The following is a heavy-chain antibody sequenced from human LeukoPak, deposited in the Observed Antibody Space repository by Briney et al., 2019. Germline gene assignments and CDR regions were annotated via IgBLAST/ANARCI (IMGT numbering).Heavy chain of an antibody. V-gene: IGHV3-23*01. CDR1: GFTFSDYA. J-gene: IGHJ4*02. CDR3: ATSRGSGSYDFDY. CDR2: VSGSGGST. Sequence: PGGSLRLSCAASGFTFSDYAMSWVRQAPGKGLEWVSAVSGSGGSTYYADSVKGRFTISRDNSKNTLYLQKNSLRAEDTAVYYCATSRGSGSYDFDYWGQGTLVTVSS. D-gene: IGHD1-26*01.